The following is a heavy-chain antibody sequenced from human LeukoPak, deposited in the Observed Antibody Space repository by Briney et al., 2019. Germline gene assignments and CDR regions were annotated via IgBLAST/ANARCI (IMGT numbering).Heavy chain of an antibody. V-gene: IGHV3-20*04. CDR3: ARAEGDHYDTTYDY. J-gene: IGHJ4*02. Sequence: PGGSLRLSCAASGFTFDDYGMSWVRQAPGKGLEWVSGINWNGGSTGYADSVKGRFTISRDNAKNSLYLQMNSLRAEDTALYYCARAEGDHYDTTYDYWGQGTQVTVSS. CDR1: GFTFDDYG. CDR2: INWNGGST. D-gene: IGHD3-9*01.